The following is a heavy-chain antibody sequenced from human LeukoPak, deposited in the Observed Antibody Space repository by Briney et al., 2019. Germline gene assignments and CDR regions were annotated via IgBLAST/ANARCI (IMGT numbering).Heavy chain of an antibody. Sequence: GGSLRLSCAASGFTFSNYAMDWVHQAPGKGLEWVAIISYDGGSKYYADSVKGRFTISRDNSKNTLYLQMDSLRPEGTAVYYCARDERWLREIDYWGQGTLVAVSS. CDR3: ARDERWLREIDY. V-gene: IGHV3-30-3*01. CDR2: ISYDGGSK. CDR1: GFTFSNYA. D-gene: IGHD5-24*01. J-gene: IGHJ4*02.